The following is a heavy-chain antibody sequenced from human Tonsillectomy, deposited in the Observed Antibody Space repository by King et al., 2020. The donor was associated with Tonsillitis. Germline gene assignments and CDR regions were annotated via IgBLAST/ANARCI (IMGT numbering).Heavy chain of an antibody. CDR3: ARHGDTYSSNWYAYYYYMDV. V-gene: IGHV4-39*01. D-gene: IGHD6-13*01. J-gene: IGHJ6*03. CDR1: GGSISSSSYY. Sequence: QLQESGPGLVKPSETLSLTCTVSGGSISSSSYYWGWIRQPPVKGLEWIGSIYYSGSTYYNPSLKSRVTISVDTSKNQFSLKLSSVTAADTAVYYCARHGDTYSSNWYAYYYYMDVWGKGTTVTVSS. CDR2: IYYSGST.